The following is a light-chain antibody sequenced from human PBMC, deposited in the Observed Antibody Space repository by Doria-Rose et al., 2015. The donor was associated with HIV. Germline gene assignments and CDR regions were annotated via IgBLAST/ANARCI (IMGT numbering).Light chain of an antibody. CDR1: QSFSSTY. Sequence: TQSPGTLSLSPGERATLSCRASQSFSSTYLAWYQQKPGRAPNLLIYDGSTRATDIPDRFSASGSGTDSTLTINRLEPEDFALYYCHQYGTSWTFGQGTKVEI. V-gene: IGKV3-20*01. J-gene: IGKJ1*01. CDR3: HQYGTSWT. CDR2: DGS.